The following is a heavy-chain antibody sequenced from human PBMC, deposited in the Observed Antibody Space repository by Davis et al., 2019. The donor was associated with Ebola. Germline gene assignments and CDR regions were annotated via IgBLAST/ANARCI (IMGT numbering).Heavy chain of an antibody. D-gene: IGHD5-24*01. CDR3: AKAVDGWYFDL. Sequence: GESLKISCAASGFAFSSSWMSWVRQTPGKGLEWVSVIYGGGGTYYADSVKDRFTISRDNSKNMLYLQMNSLRGEDTAVYYCAKAVDGWYFDLWGRGTLVAVFS. CDR2: IYGGGGT. CDR1: GFAFSSSW. J-gene: IGHJ2*01. V-gene: IGHV3-66*01.